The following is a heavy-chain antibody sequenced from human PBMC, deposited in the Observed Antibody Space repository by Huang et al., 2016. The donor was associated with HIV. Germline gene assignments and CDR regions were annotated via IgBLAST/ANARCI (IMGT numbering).Heavy chain of an antibody. J-gene: IGHJ3*02. Sequence: QVQLVESGAELKKPGASVRVSCKVSGYTVSELSLHWVRQAPEKGLEGMGGFDPEEGETIYAQRLPGRVTMTEDTSTDTAYMELSSLRPEDTAVYYCATSTPDVGVGVLRSAFDIWGQGTMVTVSS. CDR1: GYTVSELS. CDR3: ATSTPDVGVGVLRSAFDI. CDR2: FDPEEGET. D-gene: IGHD2-15*01. V-gene: IGHV1-24*01.